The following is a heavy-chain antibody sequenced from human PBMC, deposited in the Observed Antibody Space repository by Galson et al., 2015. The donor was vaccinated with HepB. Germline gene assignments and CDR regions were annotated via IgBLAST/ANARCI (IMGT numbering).Heavy chain of an antibody. J-gene: IGHJ4*02. Sequence: SLRLSCAASGFSVSHFWMSWVRQAPGKGLEWVANINEDGSAIAYVDSVEGRFTISRDNAKNSLFLQMNSLRGDDTAMYYCARGPNWGQGTLVAVSA. V-gene: IGHV3-7*03. CDR1: GFSVSHFW. CDR3: ARGPN. CDR2: INEDGSAI.